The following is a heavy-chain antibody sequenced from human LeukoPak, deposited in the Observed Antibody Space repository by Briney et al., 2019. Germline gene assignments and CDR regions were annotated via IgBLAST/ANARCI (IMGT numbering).Heavy chain of an antibody. CDR3: ARAKLYQNDAFDI. Sequence: SETLSLTCTVSGGSISSYYWSWIRQPPGKGLEWIGYIYYSGSTNYNPSLKSRVTISVDTSKNQFSLKLSSVTAADTAVYYCARAKLYQNDAFDIWGQGTMVTVSS. CDR2: IYYSGST. V-gene: IGHV4-59*12. CDR1: GGSISSYY. J-gene: IGHJ3*02. D-gene: IGHD2-2*02.